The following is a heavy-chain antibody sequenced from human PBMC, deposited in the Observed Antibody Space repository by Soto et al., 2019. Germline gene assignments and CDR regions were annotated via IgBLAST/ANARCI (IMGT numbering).Heavy chain of an antibody. D-gene: IGHD2-15*01. V-gene: IGHV6-1*01. CDR3: ARSEEDSDYYYYGLDV. CDR1: GDSVSSSSVA. CDR2: TYYRSRWYS. J-gene: IGHJ6*02. Sequence: SQTLSLTCVISGDSVSSSSVAWNWVSHSPSRCLEWLGRTYYRSRWYSDFAVSVRGRIVINADTSKNQFSLQLNSVTPEDTAVYFCARSEEDSDYYYYGLDVWGQGTTVTVSS.